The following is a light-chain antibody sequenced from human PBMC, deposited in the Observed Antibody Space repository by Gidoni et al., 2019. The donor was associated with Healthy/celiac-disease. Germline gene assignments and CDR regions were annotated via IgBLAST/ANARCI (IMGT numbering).Light chain of an antibody. CDR3: QQRSNWLT. V-gene: IGKV3-11*01. Sequence: IVLTQSPATLSLSPGERATRSGRASQSVSSYLAWYQQKPGQAPRLLIYDASNRAAGIPARFSGSGSGTDFTLTISSLEPEDFAVYYCQQRSNWLTCXGXTKVEIK. CDR2: DAS. CDR1: QSVSSY. J-gene: IGKJ4*01.